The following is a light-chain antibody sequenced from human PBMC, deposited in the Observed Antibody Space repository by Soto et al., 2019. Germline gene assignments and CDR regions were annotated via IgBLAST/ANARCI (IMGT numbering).Light chain of an antibody. CDR3: SSYTSTTLV. CDR1: SSDVGGYDF. CDR2: GVS. Sequence: QSVLTQPASVSGSPGQSITISCTGTSSDVGGYDFVSWYQHHPGKVPKLMIFGVSKRPSGVSNRFSGSKSGNTASLTISGLQAEDEADYYCSSYTSTTLVFGGGTKLTVL. J-gene: IGLJ2*01. V-gene: IGLV2-14*01.